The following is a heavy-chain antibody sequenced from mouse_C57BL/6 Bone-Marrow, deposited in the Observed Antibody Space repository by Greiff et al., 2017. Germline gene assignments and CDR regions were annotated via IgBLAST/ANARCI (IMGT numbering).Heavy chain of an antibody. CDR1: GYTFTDYE. CDR2: IDPETGGT. V-gene: IGHV1-15*01. J-gene: IGHJ2*01. D-gene: IGHD2-2*01. Sequence: QVQLKQSGAELVRPGASVTLSCKASGYTFTDYEMHWVKQTPVHGLEWIGAIDPETGGTAYNQKFKGKAILTADKSSSTAYMELRSLTSEDSAVYYCIRWEEVTGGYWGQGTTLTVSS. CDR3: IRWEEVTGGY.